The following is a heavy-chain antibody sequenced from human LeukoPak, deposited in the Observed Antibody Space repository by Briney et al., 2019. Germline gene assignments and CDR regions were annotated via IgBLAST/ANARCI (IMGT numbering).Heavy chain of an antibody. Sequence: GGSLRLSCAASGFTVSSSHMSWVRQAPGKGLERVSVIYSGGSTYYADSVKGRFTISRDNSKNTLYLQMNSLRAEDTAVYYCARDLTTVAYYYYGMDVWGQGTTVTVSS. J-gene: IGHJ6*02. D-gene: IGHD4-11*01. CDR2: IYSGGST. CDR3: ARDLTTVAYYYYGMDV. V-gene: IGHV3-66*01. CDR1: GFTVSSSH.